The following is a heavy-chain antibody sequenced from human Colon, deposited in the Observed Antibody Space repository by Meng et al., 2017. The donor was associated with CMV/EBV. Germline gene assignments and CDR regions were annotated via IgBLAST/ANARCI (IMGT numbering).Heavy chain of an antibody. V-gene: IGHV1-69*19. J-gene: IGHJ5*02. CDR3: ARGKQAGFDL. CDR1: GGTFHTSS. CDR2: IIPMFASP. Sequence: HVQLGLSGSVVRKPVFCVNGSCNASGGTFHTSSVDWVRQVPVQEVDGMGLIIPMFASPSYSQKFRSRVTMSADELEVNSLGSEGTAVDYWARGKQAGFDLWCQGTLVTVSS. D-gene: IGHD6-13*01.